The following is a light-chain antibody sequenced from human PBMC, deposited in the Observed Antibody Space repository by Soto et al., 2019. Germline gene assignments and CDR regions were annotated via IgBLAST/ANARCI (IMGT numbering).Light chain of an antibody. CDR3: QSYDNSLHGPVV. V-gene: IGLV1-40*03. J-gene: IGLJ2*01. Sequence: QAVVTQPPSVSGAPGQRVTISCTGSSSNIGANYDVHWYQQIPGTAPKLLIYGNSNRPSGVPDRISGSKSGASASLVITGLQAEDEAAAYCQSYDNSLHGPVVFGGGTKLTVL. CDR2: GNS. CDR1: SSNIGANYD.